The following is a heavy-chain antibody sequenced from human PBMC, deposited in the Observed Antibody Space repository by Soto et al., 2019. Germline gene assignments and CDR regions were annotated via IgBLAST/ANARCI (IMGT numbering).Heavy chain of an antibody. V-gene: IGHV3-11*04. J-gene: IGHJ5*02. CDR3: AKDRAVVVTQGVFDP. Sequence: GGSLRLSCAASGFTFSDYYMSWIRQAPGKGLEWVSYISSNGSNKYYADSVKGRFTISRDNSKNTLYLQMNSLRAEDTAVYYCAKDRAVVVTQGVFDPWGQGTLVTVSS. CDR2: ISSNGSNK. CDR1: GFTFSDYY. D-gene: IGHD3-22*01.